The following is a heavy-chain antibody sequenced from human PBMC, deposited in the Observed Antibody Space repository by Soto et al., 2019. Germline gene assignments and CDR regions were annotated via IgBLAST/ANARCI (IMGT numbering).Heavy chain of an antibody. CDR3: ASEGPAPYYYYGMDV. J-gene: IGHJ6*02. V-gene: IGHV1-18*01. CDR1: GYSFTTYG. Sequence: QVQLVQSRGEVKKPGASVKVSCKTSGYSFTTYGISWVRQAPGQGLEWMGWISGYNGNTNYAQNLHGRVTMTTDTSTSTAYMELRTLRSDDTAVYYCASEGPAPYYYYGMDVWGQGSTVTVSS. CDR2: ISGYNGNT.